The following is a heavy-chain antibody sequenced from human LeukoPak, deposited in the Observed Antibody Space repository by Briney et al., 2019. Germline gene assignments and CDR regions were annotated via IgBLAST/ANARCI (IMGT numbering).Heavy chain of an antibody. CDR3: AKDGQWLGHYYFDY. Sequence: GGSLRLSCAASGFTFSSYGMHWVRQAPGKGLEWVAFIRYDGSNKYYADSVKGRFTISRDNSKNTLYLQMNSLRAEDTAVYYCAKDGQWLGHYYFDYWGQGTLVTVSS. CDR2: IRYDGSNK. V-gene: IGHV3-30*02. CDR1: GFTFSSYG. D-gene: IGHD6-19*01. J-gene: IGHJ4*02.